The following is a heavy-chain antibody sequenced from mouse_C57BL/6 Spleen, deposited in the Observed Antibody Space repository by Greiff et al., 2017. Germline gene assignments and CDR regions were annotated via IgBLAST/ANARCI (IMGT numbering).Heavy chain of an antibody. Sequence: EVKVVESGGGLVKPGGSLKLSCAASGFTFSSYAMSWVRQTPEKRLEWVATISDGGSYTYYPDNVKGRFTISRDNAKNNLYLQMSHLKSEDTAMYYCARDKRDGPTGYYYAMDYWGQGTSVTVSS. CDR2: ISDGGSYT. CDR3: ARDKRDGPTGYYYAMDY. J-gene: IGHJ4*01. CDR1: GFTFSSYA. V-gene: IGHV5-4*01. D-gene: IGHD2-10*01.